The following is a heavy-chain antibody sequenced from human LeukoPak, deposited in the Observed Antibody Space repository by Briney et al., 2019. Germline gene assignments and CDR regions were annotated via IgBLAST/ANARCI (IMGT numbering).Heavy chain of an antibody. D-gene: IGHD3-22*01. J-gene: IGHJ4*02. V-gene: IGHV4-30-4*08. CDR2: IYYSGST. Sequence: SETLSLTCTVSGGSISSGDYYWSWIRQPPGKGLEWIGYIYYSGSTYYNPSLKSRVTISVDTSKNQFSLKLSSVTAADTAVYYCARRGYDSSGYYFDYWGQGTLVTVSS. CDR3: ARRGYDSSGYYFDY. CDR1: GGSISSGDYY.